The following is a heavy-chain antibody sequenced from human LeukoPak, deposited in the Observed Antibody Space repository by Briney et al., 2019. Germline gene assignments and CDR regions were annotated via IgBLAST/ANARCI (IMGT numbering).Heavy chain of an antibody. J-gene: IGHJ4*02. Sequence: GGSLRLSCAASGFTFRNHAMTWVRQAPGKGLEWVSAITSGVTTYYADSVKGRFTISKDNSKNTLYLQMDSLRAEDTAIYYCARDRGDSGWYLDYWGQGTLVTVAS. CDR1: GFTFRNHA. CDR2: ITSGVTT. D-gene: IGHD6-19*01. V-gene: IGHV3-23*01. CDR3: ARDRGDSGWYLDY.